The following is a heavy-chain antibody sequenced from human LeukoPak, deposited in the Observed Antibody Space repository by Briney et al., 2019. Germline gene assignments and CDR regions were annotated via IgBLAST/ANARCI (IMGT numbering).Heavy chain of an antibody. D-gene: IGHD6-19*01. CDR1: GFTVSNNY. V-gene: IGHV3-66*02. J-gene: IGHJ4*02. CDR2: IYSGGNT. Sequence: GGSLRLSCAASGFTVSNNYMSWVRQRPGKGLEWVSVIYSGGNTYYADSVRGRFTISRDNSQNTLYLQMNSLRAEDTAVYYCARGREQWLVRLLFDYWGQGTLVTVSS. CDR3: ARGREQWLVRLLFDY.